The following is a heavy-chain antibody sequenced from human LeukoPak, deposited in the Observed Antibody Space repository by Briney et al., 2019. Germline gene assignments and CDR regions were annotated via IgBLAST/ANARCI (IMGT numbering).Heavy chain of an antibody. D-gene: IGHD1-26*01. CDR3: ARDSQSSGSYYGWFDP. CDR1: GGSISSYY. V-gene: IGHV4-59*01. Sequence: SETLSLTCTVSGGSISSYYWSWIRQPPGKGLEWIGYIYYSGSTIYNPSLKSRVTISVDTSKNQFSLKLSSVTAADTAVYYCARDSQSSGSYYGWFDPWGQGTLVTVSS. CDR2: IYYSGST. J-gene: IGHJ5*02.